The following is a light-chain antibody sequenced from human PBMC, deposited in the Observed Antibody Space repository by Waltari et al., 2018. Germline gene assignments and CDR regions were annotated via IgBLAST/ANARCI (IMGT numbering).Light chain of an antibody. CDR2: GVS. Sequence: DTLWTQSPGTLSLDPEARSTLSCRASRTVYSDYLAWYQQKSGQAPSLLIYGVSNRATGVADRFSGSGSGTDFYLTITRLEPEDAAGYFCQHYGDFPWSFGQGTKVEIK. V-gene: IGKV3-20*01. J-gene: IGKJ1*01. CDR3: QHYGDFPWS. CDR1: RTVYSDY.